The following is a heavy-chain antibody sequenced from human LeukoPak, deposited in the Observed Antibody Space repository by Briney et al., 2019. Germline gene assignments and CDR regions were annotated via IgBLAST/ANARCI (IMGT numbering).Heavy chain of an antibody. CDR1: GDSINSLDL. Sequence: PSGTLSLTCTVSGDSINSLDLWSWVRQPPGKGLEWIGYIYYSGSTNYNPSLKSRVTISVDTSKNQFSLKLSSVTAADTAVYYCARGETEIAAAGRYYFDYWGQGTLVTVSS. CDR2: IYYSGST. V-gene: IGHV4-59*11. CDR3: ARGETEIAAAGRYYFDY. J-gene: IGHJ4*02. D-gene: IGHD6-13*01.